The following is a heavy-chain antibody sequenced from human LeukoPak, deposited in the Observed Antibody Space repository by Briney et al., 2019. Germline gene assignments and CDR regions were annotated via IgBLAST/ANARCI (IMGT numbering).Heavy chain of an antibody. CDR1: GFTFSSYG. J-gene: IGHJ4*02. D-gene: IGHD6-6*01. CDR2: IRHDEGKE. Sequence: GGSLRLSCAASGFTFSSYGMHWVRQAPGKGLGWVALIRHDEGKEYYADSVKGRFTISRDNSKNTLYLEMNSLRAEDTAVYYCARIGYSSSSFSIDYWGQGTLVTVSS. CDR3: ARIGYSSSSFSIDY. V-gene: IGHV3-33*01.